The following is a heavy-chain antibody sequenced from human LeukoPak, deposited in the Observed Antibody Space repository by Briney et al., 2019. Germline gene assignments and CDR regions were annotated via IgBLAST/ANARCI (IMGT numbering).Heavy chain of an antibody. CDR3: AADGNDILTSYYPY. V-gene: IGHV1-58*01. CDR1: GLTFTSSA. CDR2: IVVGSGNT. Sequence: SVKVSCKASGLTFTSSAVQWVRQARGQRLEWIGWIVVGSGNTNYAQKFQERVTITRDMSTSTAYMELSSLRSEDTAVYYCAADGNDILTSYYPYWGQGTLVTVSS. D-gene: IGHD3-9*01. J-gene: IGHJ4*02.